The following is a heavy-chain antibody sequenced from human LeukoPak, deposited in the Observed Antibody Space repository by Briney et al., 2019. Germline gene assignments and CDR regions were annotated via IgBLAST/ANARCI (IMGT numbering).Heavy chain of an antibody. CDR3: AKISSH. Sequence: GWSLRLSCVASGFIFSSFGLHWARQAPGKGLEWVAFIRYDGSSKYYADSVKGRFTISRDISRNTLYLEMNSLRPDDTAVYYCAKISSHWGQGTLVTVSS. V-gene: IGHV3-30*02. J-gene: IGHJ4*02. CDR1: GFIFSSFG. CDR2: IRYDGSSK. D-gene: IGHD3-3*02.